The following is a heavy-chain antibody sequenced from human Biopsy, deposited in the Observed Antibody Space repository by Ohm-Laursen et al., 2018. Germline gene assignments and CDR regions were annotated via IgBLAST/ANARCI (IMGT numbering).Heavy chain of an antibody. D-gene: IGHD2-15*01. CDR3: ARMDCSGGSCHYYSYGMDV. J-gene: IGHJ6*02. CDR2: IHHSGST. CDR1: GVSITAYY. V-gene: IGHV4-4*09. Sequence: PGTLSLTCAVSGVSITAYYWSWIRQPPGKGLECIGNIHHSGSTNYNPSLKIRLTISVDTSKNQFSLKLSSVTAADTAVYYCARMDCSGGSCHYYSYGMDVWGQGTTVTVSS.